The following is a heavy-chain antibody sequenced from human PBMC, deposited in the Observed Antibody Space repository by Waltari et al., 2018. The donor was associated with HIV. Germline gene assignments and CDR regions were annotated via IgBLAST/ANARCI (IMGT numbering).Heavy chain of an antibody. Sequence: QPQLQESGPGLVKPSESLSLTCTVSGDSVGDSKYYWGWIRQPPGKGLECIGGIYYRGRPYYNPSLKSRVTISLDTSKNQVSLTLSSVAAADTAVYYCARGRNWNYPSQFDYWGQGTLVTVSS. J-gene: IGHJ4*02. CDR3: ARGRNWNYPSQFDY. D-gene: IGHD1-7*01. CDR1: GDSVGDSKYY. V-gene: IGHV4-39*07. CDR2: IYYRGRP.